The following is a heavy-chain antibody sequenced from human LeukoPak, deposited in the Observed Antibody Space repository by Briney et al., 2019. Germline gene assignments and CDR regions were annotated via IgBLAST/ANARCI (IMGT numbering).Heavy chain of an antibody. J-gene: IGHJ4*02. V-gene: IGHV3-21*01. CDR2: ISGSSTYI. D-gene: IGHD3-9*01. CDR1: GFTFSNYN. CDR3: ARDYDILTGYFTLDY. Sequence: GSLRLSCAASGFTFSNYNMNWVRQAPGKGLEWVSSISGSSTYISYADSVKGRFTISRDNANNSLYLQMNSLRAEDTAVYYCARDYDILTGYFTLDYWGQGTLVTVSS.